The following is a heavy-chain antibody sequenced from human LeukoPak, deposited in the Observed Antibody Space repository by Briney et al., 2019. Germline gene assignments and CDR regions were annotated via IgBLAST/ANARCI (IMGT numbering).Heavy chain of an antibody. J-gene: IGHJ4*02. Sequence: PGGSLILSCEVSGFPFSSHAMSWVRQAPGRGLEWVSGISISSDMTYHADSVQGRFIISRDNSKNTLFLQMDSLRVEDTAAYYCANEEVPNDYWGRGTLVTVSS. CDR1: GFPFSSHA. D-gene: IGHD4/OR15-4a*01. V-gene: IGHV3-23*01. CDR3: ANEEVPNDY. CDR2: ISISSDMT.